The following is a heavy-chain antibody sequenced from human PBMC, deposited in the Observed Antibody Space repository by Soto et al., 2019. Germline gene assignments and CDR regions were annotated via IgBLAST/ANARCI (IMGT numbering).Heavy chain of an antibody. CDR2: IIPIFGTA. V-gene: IGHV1-69*06. CDR3: ARPSSDSSGYYKPTNYYYYGMDV. D-gene: IGHD3-22*01. Sequence: QVQLVQSGAEVKKPGSSVKVSCKASGGTFSSYAISWVRQAPGQGLEWMGGIIPIFGTANYAQKFQGRVTITADKSTSTAYMELSSLRSEDTAVYYCARPSSDSSGYYKPTNYYYYGMDVWGQGTTVTVSS. CDR1: GGTFSSYA. J-gene: IGHJ6*02.